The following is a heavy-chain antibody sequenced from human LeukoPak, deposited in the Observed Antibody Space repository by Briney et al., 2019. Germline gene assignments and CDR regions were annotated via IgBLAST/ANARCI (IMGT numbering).Heavy chain of an antibody. CDR2: IYTSGST. Sequence: SETLSLTCTVSGGSISSYYWSWIRQPAGKGLEWIGRIYTSGSTNYNPSLKSRVTMSVDTSKNQFSLKLSSVTAADTAVYYCAREDIVVVPAAPNLIYYYYYMDVWGKGTTVTISS. CDR1: GGSISSYY. CDR3: AREDIVVVPAAPNLIYYYYYMDV. J-gene: IGHJ6*03. V-gene: IGHV4-4*07. D-gene: IGHD2-2*01.